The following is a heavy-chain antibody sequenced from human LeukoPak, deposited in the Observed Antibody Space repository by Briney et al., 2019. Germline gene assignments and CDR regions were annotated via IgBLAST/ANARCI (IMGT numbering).Heavy chain of an antibody. Sequence: PGGSLRLSCAASGFTISSSYMSWVRQVPGKGLEWVSCIYGADTIYYADFVKDRFTISRDSNRNILYLQMNSLRADDTAVYYCAGGARGAYFDYWGQGTLVTVSS. J-gene: IGHJ4*02. CDR2: IYGADTI. CDR1: GFTISSSY. D-gene: IGHD4/OR15-4a*01. V-gene: IGHV3-66*01. CDR3: AGGARGAYFDY.